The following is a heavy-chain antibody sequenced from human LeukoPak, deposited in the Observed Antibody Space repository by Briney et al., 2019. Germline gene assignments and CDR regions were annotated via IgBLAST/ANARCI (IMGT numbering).Heavy chain of an antibody. Sequence: GESLKISCKGSGYSITSYWIGWVRQMPGKGLEWMGIIYPGDSDTRYSPSFQGQVTISADKSISTAYLQWSSLKASDTAMYYCAREPTYYYDSSGRTNAFDIWGQGTMVTVSS. J-gene: IGHJ3*02. CDR3: AREPTYYYDSSGRTNAFDI. V-gene: IGHV5-51*01. CDR1: GYSITSYW. D-gene: IGHD3-22*01. CDR2: IYPGDSDT.